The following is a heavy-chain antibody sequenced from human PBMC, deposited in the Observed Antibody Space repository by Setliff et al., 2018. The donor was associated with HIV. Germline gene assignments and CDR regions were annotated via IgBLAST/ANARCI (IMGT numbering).Heavy chain of an antibody. Sequence: GGSLRLSCAASGFTFSSYWMSWVRQAPGKGLEWVANIKQDGSEKYYVDSVKGRFTISRDNAKNSLYLQMNSLRAEDTAVYYCARDCAYVRCPFFDYWGQGTLVTVSS. D-gene: IGHD3-16*01. J-gene: IGHJ4*02. V-gene: IGHV3-7*03. CDR2: IKQDGSEK. CDR1: GFTFSSYW. CDR3: ARDCAYVRCPFFDY.